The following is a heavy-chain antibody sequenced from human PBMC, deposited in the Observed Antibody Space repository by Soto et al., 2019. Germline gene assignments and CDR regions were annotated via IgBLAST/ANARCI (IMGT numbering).Heavy chain of an antibody. V-gene: IGHV3-53*01. D-gene: IGHD3-10*01. Sequence: GGSLRLSCAASGFSVSSHYMSWVRQAPGKGLEWVAFMYTSGTAYYADSVKGRFILSRDNSKNMVYLQMNRLRAEDTAVYYCARELPYGSGSYYGMDVWGQGTTVTVSS. CDR2: MYTSGTA. CDR3: ARELPYGSGSYYGMDV. J-gene: IGHJ6*02. CDR1: GFSVSSHY.